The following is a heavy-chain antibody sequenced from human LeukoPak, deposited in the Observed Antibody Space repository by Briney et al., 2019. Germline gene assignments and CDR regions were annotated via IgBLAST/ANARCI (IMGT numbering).Heavy chain of an antibody. Sequence: ASVKVSCKASGYTFTSYYMHWVRQAPGQGLEWMGIINPSGGSTSYAQKFQGRVTMTRDTSTSTVYMELSSLRSEDTAVYYFARFRGYSYGPYAFDIWGQGTMVTVSS. J-gene: IGHJ3*02. V-gene: IGHV1-46*01. CDR1: GYTFTSYY. CDR3: ARFRGYSYGPYAFDI. CDR2: INPSGGST. D-gene: IGHD5-18*01.